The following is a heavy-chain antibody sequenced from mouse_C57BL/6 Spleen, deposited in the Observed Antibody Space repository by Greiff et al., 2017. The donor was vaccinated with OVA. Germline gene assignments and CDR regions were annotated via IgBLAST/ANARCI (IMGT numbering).Heavy chain of an antibody. V-gene: IGHV1-69*01. CDR3: ARGGAVGY. Sequence: VQLQQPGAELVMPGASVKLSCKASGYTFTSYWMHWVKQRPGQGLEWIGEIDPSDSYTNYNQKFKGKSTLTVDKSSSTAYMQLSSLTSEDSAVYYCARGGAVGYWGQGTTLTVSS. J-gene: IGHJ2*01. CDR1: GYTFTSYW. CDR2: IDPSDSYT. D-gene: IGHD3-3*01.